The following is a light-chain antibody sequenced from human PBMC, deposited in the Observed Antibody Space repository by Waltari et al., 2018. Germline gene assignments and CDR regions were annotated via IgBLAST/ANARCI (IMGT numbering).Light chain of an antibody. J-gene: IGLJ2*01. CDR3: CSYAGGNNLL. V-gene: IGLV2-8*01. CDR1: NRDVGGYDF. CDR2: AVS. Sequence: QSALTQPPSASGPPGQSVTIPCTGTNRDVGGYDFVSWYQQHPGKAPKLMIYAVSKRPSGVPDRFSGSKSGNTASLTVSGLQADDEADYYCCSYAGGNNLLFGGGTKLTVL.